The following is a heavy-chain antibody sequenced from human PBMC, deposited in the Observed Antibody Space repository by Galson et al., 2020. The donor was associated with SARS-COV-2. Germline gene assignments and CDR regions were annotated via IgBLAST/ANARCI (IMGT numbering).Heavy chain of an antibody. D-gene: IGHD6-13*01. CDR1: GHSVSSNSVA. CDR2: TYYRSKWST. J-gene: IGHJ3*01. CDR3: ERGHSTKRAVDV. V-gene: IGHV6-1*01. Sequence: QTLPLTCDISGHSVSSNSVAWSWIRQSPSIGLEWLGRTYYRSKWSTDYALSVKSRIIINSNTSKNQFSLQLNSVTPEDTAVYFCERGHSTKRAVDVWGKGTMVTVSS.